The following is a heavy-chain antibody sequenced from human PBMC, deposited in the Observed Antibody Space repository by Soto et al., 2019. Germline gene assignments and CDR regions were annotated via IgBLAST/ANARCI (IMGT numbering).Heavy chain of an antibody. CDR3: AGELDIHHGLGY. CDR1: WGSVSSNTAT. V-gene: IGHV6-1*01. Sequence: PSQTLPLTSAIPWGSVSSNTATWNWVRQSPSRGLAWLGRTYYRSNWNFDYALSVKSRITINPDTSKNQFSLQLNSLTPEDTAVYYCAGELDIHHGLGYWGPGTSVTVSS. CDR2: TYYRSNWNF. J-gene: IGHJ4*02. D-gene: IGHD3-3*02.